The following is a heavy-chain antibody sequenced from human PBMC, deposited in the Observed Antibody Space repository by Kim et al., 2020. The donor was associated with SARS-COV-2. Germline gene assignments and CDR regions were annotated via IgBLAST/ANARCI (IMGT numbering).Heavy chain of an antibody. J-gene: IGHJ2*01. CDR2: ISSSSSYI. D-gene: IGHD5-18*01. CDR1: GFTFSSYS. Sequence: GGSLRLSCAASGFTFSSYSMNWVRQAPGKGLEWVSSISSSSSYIYYADSVKGRFTISRDNAKNSLYLQMNSLRAEDTAVYYCARDSRGYSYDHNWYFDLWGRGTLVTVSS. V-gene: IGHV3-21*01. CDR3: ARDSRGYSYDHNWYFDL.